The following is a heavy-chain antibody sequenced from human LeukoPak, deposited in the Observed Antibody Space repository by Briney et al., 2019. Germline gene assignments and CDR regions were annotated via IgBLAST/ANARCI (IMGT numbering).Heavy chain of an antibody. J-gene: IGHJ4*02. CDR1: GFTFSSYA. V-gene: IGHV3-23*01. Sequence: GGSLRLSCAASGFTFSSYAMSWVRQGPGKGLEWVSAISGSGGSTYYADSVKGRFTISRDNSKNTLYLQMNSLRAEDTAVYYCAKDDLIAVAGTSDYWGQGTLVTVSS. CDR2: ISGSGGST. D-gene: IGHD6-19*01. CDR3: AKDDLIAVAGTSDY.